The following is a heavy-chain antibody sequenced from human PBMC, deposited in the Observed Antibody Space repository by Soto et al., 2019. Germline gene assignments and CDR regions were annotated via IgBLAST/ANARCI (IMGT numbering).Heavy chain of an antibody. CDR2: IYWDDDK. V-gene: IGHV2-5*02. CDR1: GFSLNTRGVG. D-gene: IGHD2-15*01. CDR3: AHKKRVDDIHYYYYGMDV. J-gene: IGHJ6*02. Sequence: QITLKESGPTLVNPTQTLTLTCTFSGFSLNTRGVGVGWIRQPPGEALEWLALIYWDDDKRYSPSLKSRLTITKDTSKNQVVLTMTNMDPVDTATYYCAHKKRVDDIHYYYYGMDVWGQGTTVTVSS.